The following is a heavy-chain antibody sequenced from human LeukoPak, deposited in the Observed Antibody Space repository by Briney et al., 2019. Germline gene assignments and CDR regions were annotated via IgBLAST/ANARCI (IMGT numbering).Heavy chain of an antibody. J-gene: IGHJ3*02. CDR3: ARRHSTGHDAFDI. CDR1: GDSVSSNSGA. CDR2: TYYRSKWYN. Sequence: SQSLSLTCAISGDSVSSNSGAWNWIRQSPSRGLEWLGRTYYRSKWYNDYAVSVESRITINSDTSKNQFSLQLDSVTPEDTAVYYCARRHSTGHDAFDIWGQGTMVTVSS. D-gene: IGHD6-19*01. V-gene: IGHV6-1*01.